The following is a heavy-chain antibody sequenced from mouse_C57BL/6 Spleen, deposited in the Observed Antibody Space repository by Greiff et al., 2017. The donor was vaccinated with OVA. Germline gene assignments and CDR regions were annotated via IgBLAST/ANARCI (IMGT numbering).Heavy chain of an antibody. CDR3: ARKGSYAMDY. V-gene: IGHV1-82*01. CDR1: GYAFSSSW. CDR2: IYPGDGDT. Sequence: LVKPGASVKISCKASGYAFSSSWMNWVKQRPGKGLEWIGRIYPGDGDTNYNGKFKGKATLTADKSSSTAYMQLSSLTSEDSAVYFCARKGSYAMDYWGQGTSVTVSS. J-gene: IGHJ4*01.